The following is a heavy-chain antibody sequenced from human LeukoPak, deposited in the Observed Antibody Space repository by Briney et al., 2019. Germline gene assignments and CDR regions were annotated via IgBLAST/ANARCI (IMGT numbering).Heavy chain of an antibody. D-gene: IGHD2-15*01. CDR3: ARRPCSGGSCYLKGYYYYYMDV. CDR1: GGSISSYY. CDR2: IYYSGST. V-gene: IGHV4-59*12. Sequence: SETLSLTCTVSGGSISSYYWSWIRQPPGKGLEWIGYIYYSGSTNYNPSLESRVTISVDTSKNQFSLKLSSVTAADTAVYYCARRPCSGGSCYLKGYYYYYMDVWGKGTTVTISS. J-gene: IGHJ6*03.